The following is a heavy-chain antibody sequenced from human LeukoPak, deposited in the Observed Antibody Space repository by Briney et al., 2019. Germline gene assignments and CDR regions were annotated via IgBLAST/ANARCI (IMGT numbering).Heavy chain of an antibody. D-gene: IGHD5-24*01. CDR2: IYSSDRT. J-gene: IGHJ4*02. CDR3: AGYSGDYFDN. CDR1: GGSISSGSNY. V-gene: IGHV4-39*07. Sequence: SETLSLTCTVSGGSISSGSNYWGWIRQPPGKTLEWIGSIYSSDRTYYNSSLKRRAIILIDTSKNQLSLNLSSVTAAAAAVYCCAGYSGDYFDNWGQGTLVTVSS.